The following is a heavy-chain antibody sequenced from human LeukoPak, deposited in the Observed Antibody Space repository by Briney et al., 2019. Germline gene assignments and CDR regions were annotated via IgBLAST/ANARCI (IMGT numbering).Heavy chain of an antibody. V-gene: IGHV1-46*01. J-gene: IGHJ4*02. Sequence: ASVKVSCKASGYTFTSYYMHWVRQAPGQGLEWMGIINPSGGSTSYAQKFQGRVTMTTDTSTSTAYMELRSLRSDDTAVYYCARESLAATPDYWGQGTLVTVSS. D-gene: IGHD2-15*01. CDR3: ARESLAATPDY. CDR2: INPSGGST. CDR1: GYTFTSYY.